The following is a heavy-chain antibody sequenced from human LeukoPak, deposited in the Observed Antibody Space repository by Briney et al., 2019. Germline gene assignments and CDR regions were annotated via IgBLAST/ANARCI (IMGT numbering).Heavy chain of an antibody. V-gene: IGHV3-53*01. D-gene: IGHD6-13*01. Sequence: GGSLRLSCAASGFTFSSYSMNWVRQAPGKGLEWVSVIYSGGSTYYADSVKGRFTISRDNSKNTLYLQMNSLRAEDTAVYYCASLYSSSWYYFDYWGQGTLVTVSS. J-gene: IGHJ4*02. CDR1: GFTFSSYS. CDR3: ASLYSSSWYYFDY. CDR2: IYSGGST.